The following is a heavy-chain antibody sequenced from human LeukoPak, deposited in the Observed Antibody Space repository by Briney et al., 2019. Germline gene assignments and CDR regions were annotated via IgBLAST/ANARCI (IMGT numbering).Heavy chain of an antibody. V-gene: IGHV3-48*03. CDR1: VFTFSSYE. J-gene: IGHJ3*02. Sequence: HPGGSLRLSCAASVFTFSSYEMNWVRQAPGKGLEWVSYISSSGSTIYYADSVKGRFTISRDNAKNSLSLQMNSLRAEDTALYYCARGAAPSAFDIWGQGTMVTVSS. D-gene: IGHD6-13*01. CDR3: ARGAAPSAFDI. CDR2: ISSSGSTI.